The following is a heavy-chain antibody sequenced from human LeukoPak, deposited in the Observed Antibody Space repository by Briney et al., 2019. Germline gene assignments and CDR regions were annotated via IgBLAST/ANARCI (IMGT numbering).Heavy chain of an antibody. CDR3: ARGASGSSMSDY. V-gene: IGHV3-21*01. J-gene: IGHJ4*02. Sequence: GGSLRLSCAASGFTFSSYSMNWVRQAPGKGLEWVSSISSSSSYRYYADSVKGRFTISRDNAKNSLYLQMNSLRAEDTAVYYCARGASGSSMSDYWGQGTLVTVSS. CDR2: ISSSSSYR. D-gene: IGHD1-26*01. CDR1: GFTFSSYS.